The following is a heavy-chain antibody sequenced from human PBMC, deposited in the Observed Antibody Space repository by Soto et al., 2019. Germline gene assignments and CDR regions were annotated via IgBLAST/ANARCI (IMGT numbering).Heavy chain of an antibody. CDR3: ARDSFQGGPSDY. CDR2: IKQDGSEK. D-gene: IGHD3-16*01. V-gene: IGHV3-7*01. J-gene: IGHJ4*02. Sequence: GGSLRLSCAASGFTFSSCWMSWVRQAPGKGLEWVANIKQDGSEKYYVDSVKGRFTISRDNAKNSLYLQMNSLRAEDTAVYYCARDSFQGGPSDYWGQGTLVTVSS. CDR1: GFTFSSCW.